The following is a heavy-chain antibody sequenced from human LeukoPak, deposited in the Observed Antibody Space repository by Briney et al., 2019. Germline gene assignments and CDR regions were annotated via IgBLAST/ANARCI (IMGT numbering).Heavy chain of an antibody. CDR2: IDPNSGGT. Sequence: ASVKVSCKASGYTLTDHYMHWVRQAPGQGLEWMRWIDPNSGGTKYAQKFQGRVTMTRDTSINTAYMELSSLRSDDTAVFYCARMAHGSYYWGQGTLVTVSS. D-gene: IGHD1-26*01. V-gene: IGHV1-2*02. CDR3: ARMAHGSYY. CDR1: GYTLTDHY. J-gene: IGHJ4*02.